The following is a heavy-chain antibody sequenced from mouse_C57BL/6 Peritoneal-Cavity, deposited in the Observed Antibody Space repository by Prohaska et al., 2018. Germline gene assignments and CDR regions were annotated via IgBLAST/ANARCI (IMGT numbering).Heavy chain of an antibody. J-gene: IGHJ1*03. V-gene: IGHV11-2*01. Sequence: EVQLLETGGGLVQPGGSRGLSCEGSGFTFSGFLMSWVRQTPGKTLEWIGDINSDGSAINYAPSIKGRFTIFRDNEKSTLYLQMSNVRSEGTATYFCVGYGSCYWYFDVWGTGTTVTVSS. CDR1: GFTFSGFL. D-gene: IGHD4-1*02. CDR3: VGYGSCYWYFDV. CDR2: INSDGSAI.